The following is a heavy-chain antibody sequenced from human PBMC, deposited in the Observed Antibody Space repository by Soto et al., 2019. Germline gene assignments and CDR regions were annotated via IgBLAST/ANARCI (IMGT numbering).Heavy chain of an antibody. CDR2: ISGGGSNT. V-gene: IGHV3-23*01. J-gene: IGHJ4*02. Sequence: EAQLLESGGGLVQPGGSLRLSCEASGFTFRSYGISWVRQAPGKGLEWVSAISGGGSNTYYSDSVKGRFTISRDNSKNAAYLQMNSLRGDDTALYYCAKDRGVMAGLDYWGQGTLVTVSS. CDR1: GFTFRSYG. D-gene: IGHD2-21*01. CDR3: AKDRGVMAGLDY.